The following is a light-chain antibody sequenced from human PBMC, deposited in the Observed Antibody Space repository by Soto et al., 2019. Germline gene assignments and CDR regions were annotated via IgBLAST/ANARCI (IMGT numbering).Light chain of an antibody. V-gene: IGKV3-15*01. J-gene: IGKJ1*01. Sequence: EIFLTQSPETLSLSPGERATLTCRASQSVSSNLAWYQHKPGQAPRLLIYGASTRATGIPARFSGSGSGTEFTLTISSLQSEDFAVYYCQQYHNWPQTFGQGTKVDIK. CDR1: QSVSSN. CDR3: QQYHNWPQT. CDR2: GAS.